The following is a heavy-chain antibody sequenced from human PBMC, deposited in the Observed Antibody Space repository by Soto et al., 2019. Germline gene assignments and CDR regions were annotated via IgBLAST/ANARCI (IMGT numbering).Heavy chain of an antibody. Sequence: GGSLRLSCAASGFTFNAYTMNWVRQAPGKGLEWVSYIRSSDGTTSYADSVKGRFTISTDKAKNSLYLQMNTLRDEDTAVYYCARDSRYAFDFWGQGTMVTVSS. V-gene: IGHV3-48*02. CDR2: IRSSDGTT. J-gene: IGHJ3*01. CDR1: GFTFNAYT. CDR3: ARDSRYAFDF.